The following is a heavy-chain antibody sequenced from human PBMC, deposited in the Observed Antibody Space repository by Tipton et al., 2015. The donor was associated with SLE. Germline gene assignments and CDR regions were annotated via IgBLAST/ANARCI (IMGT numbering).Heavy chain of an antibody. D-gene: IGHD2-8*01. Sequence: LVKPTETLSLTCAVSGYSISSGYYWGWIRQPPGKGLEWIGSIYHSGSTYYNPSLKSRVTISVDTSKNQFSLNLSSVTAADTAVYYCARVTLGYCSDGVCYPDGFDIWGQGTMVTVSS. J-gene: IGHJ3*02. CDR2: IYHSGST. CDR3: ARVTLGYCSDGVCYPDGFDI. V-gene: IGHV4-38-2*01. CDR1: GYSISSGYY.